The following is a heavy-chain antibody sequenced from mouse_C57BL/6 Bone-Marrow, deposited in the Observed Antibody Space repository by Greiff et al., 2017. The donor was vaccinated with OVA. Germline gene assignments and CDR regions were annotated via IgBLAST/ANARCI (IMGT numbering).Heavy chain of an antibody. CDR1: GYTFTSYW. Sequence: QVQLQQPGAELVKPGASVKLSCKASGYTFTSYWMQWVKQRPGQGLEWIGEIDPSDSYTNYSQKFKGKATLTVDTSSSTAYMQLSSLTSEDSAVYYCARWNYAWFAYWGQGTLVTVSA. V-gene: IGHV1-50*01. D-gene: IGHD1-1*01. CDR3: ARWNYAWFAY. J-gene: IGHJ3*01. CDR2: IDPSDSYT.